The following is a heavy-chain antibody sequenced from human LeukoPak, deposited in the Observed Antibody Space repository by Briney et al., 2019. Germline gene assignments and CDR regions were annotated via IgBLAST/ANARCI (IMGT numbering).Heavy chain of an antibody. Sequence: SETLSLTCAVYGGSFSGYYWSWIRQPPGKGLEWIGEINHSGSTNYNPSLKGRVTISVDTSKNQFSLKLSSVTAADTAVYYCARGRTTMVRGVLRALVDYWGQGTLVTVSS. CDR3: ARGRTTMVRGVLRALVDY. CDR2: INHSGST. J-gene: IGHJ4*02. V-gene: IGHV4-34*01. D-gene: IGHD3-10*01. CDR1: GGSFSGYY.